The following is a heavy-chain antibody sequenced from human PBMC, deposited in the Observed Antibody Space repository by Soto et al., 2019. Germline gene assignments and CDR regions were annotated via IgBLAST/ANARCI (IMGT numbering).Heavy chain of an antibody. V-gene: IGHV3-53*01. CDR3: VRPLPSGRNYGMDV. D-gene: IGHD3-10*01. CDR1: GLGVRNNY. J-gene: IGHJ6*02. CDR2: IYNDGTT. Sequence: PGGSLRLSCTAYGLGVRNNYMIWVRQAPGMGLEWVSVIYNDGTTYYADSVKGRFTLSRDTSKNTLSLQMDSLRAEDTAVYYCVRPLPSGRNYGMDVWGQGTTVTVSS.